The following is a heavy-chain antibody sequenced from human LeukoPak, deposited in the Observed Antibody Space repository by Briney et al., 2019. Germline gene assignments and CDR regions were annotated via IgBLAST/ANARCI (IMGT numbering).Heavy chain of an antibody. CDR3: ARDYDSGAYYYYYMDV. J-gene: IGHJ6*03. V-gene: IGHV1-46*01. CDR2: INPSGGNT. Sequence: ASVKVSCKASGYTFTSYYMHWVRQAPGQGLEWMGIINPSGGNTSYAQKFQGRVTVTRDTSTSTAYMELSSLRSEDTAVYYCARDYDSGAYYYYYMDVWGKGTTVTVSS. CDR1: GYTFTSYY. D-gene: IGHD3-10*01.